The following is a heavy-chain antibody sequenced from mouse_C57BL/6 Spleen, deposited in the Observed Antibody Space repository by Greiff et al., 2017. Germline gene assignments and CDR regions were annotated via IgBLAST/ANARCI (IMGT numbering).Heavy chain of an antibody. J-gene: IGHJ3*01. Sequence: QVQLQQSGAELVRPGTSVKVSCKASGYAFTNYLIEWVKQRPGQGLEWIGVINPGSGGTNYNEKFKGKATLTADKSSSTAYMQLSSLTSEDSAVYFGARDSGVYDTAWFAYWGQGTLVTVSA. V-gene: IGHV1-54*01. CDR3: ARDSGVYDTAWFAY. D-gene: IGHD2-3*01. CDR1: GYAFTNYL. CDR2: INPGSGGT.